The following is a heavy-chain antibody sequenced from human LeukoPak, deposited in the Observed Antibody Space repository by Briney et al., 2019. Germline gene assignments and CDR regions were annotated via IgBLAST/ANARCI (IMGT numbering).Heavy chain of an antibody. CDR2: MNPNSGDT. CDR1: GYIFTSYD. CDR3: ATDVTIAAAVLIDY. V-gene: IGHV1-8*03. Sequence: ASVKVSCKASGYIFTSYDINWVRQASGQGLEWMGWMNPNSGDTVYAQRFQGRVTSTWDTSISTAYMELSSLRSEDTAVYYCATDVTIAAAVLIDYWGQGTLVTVSS. D-gene: IGHD6-13*01. J-gene: IGHJ4*02.